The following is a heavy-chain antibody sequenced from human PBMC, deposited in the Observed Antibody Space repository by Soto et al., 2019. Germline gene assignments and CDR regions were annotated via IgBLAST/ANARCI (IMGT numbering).Heavy chain of an antibody. Sequence: QVQLQESGPGLVKPSQTLSLTCTVSGGSISSGGYYWSWIRQHPGKGLEWIGYIYYSGSTYYNPSLKSRVTRSVDTSENQFSLKLSSVTAADTAVYHCARGHHSGYDHFDYWGQGILVTVSS. V-gene: IGHV4-31*03. D-gene: IGHD5-12*01. CDR1: GGSISSGGYY. J-gene: IGHJ4*02. CDR2: IYYSGST. CDR3: ARGHHSGYDHFDY.